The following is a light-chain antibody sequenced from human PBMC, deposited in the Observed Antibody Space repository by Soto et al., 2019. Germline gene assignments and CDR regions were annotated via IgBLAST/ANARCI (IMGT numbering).Light chain of an antibody. CDR3: QQSYSTPRT. CDR1: QGITSY. Sequence: IELTQSPSSLSASVGDRVTITCRASQGITSYLAWYQQRPGKAPGVLIYSASTLQSGVPSRFSGSGYGTDFSLTISNLQPEDFATYYCQQSYSTPRTFGQGTKVDIK. CDR2: SAS. J-gene: IGKJ1*01. V-gene: IGKV1-9*01.